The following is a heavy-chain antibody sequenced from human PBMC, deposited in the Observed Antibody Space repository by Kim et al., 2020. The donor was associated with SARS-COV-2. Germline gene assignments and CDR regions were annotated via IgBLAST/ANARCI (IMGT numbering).Heavy chain of an antibody. V-gene: IGHV4-39*01. Sequence: SETLSLTCTVSGGSISSFLYYWGWIRQPPGKGLEWIGSIYYSGSTYFNPSLKSRVTISVDTSKNQFSLKLSSVTAADTAVYYCARQDYGLRNWFDPWGQGTLVTVSS. CDR2: IYYSGST. D-gene: IGHD3-10*01. CDR3: ARQDYGLRNWFDP. J-gene: IGHJ5*02. CDR1: GGSISSFLYY.